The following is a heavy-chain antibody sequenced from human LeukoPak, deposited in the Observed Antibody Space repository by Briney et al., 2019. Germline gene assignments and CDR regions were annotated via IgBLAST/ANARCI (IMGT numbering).Heavy chain of an antibody. Sequence: SVKVSCKASGGTFISYAISWVRQAPGQGLEWMGGIIPIFGTANYAQKFQGRVTITADESTSTAYMELSSLRSEDTAVYYCAREAPRGYSYGKEDYWGQGTLVTVSS. J-gene: IGHJ4*02. CDR3: AREAPRGYSYGKEDY. CDR2: IIPIFGTA. D-gene: IGHD5-18*01. V-gene: IGHV1-69*13. CDR1: GGTFISYA.